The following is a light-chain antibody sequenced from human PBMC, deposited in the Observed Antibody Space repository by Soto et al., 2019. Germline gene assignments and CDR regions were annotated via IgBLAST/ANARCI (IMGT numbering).Light chain of an antibody. V-gene: IGKV1-33*01. CDR1: QDIRNY. CDR3: QQYDNLPLT. Sequence: DIPMTQSPSSLSASEGDRVSIRCQASQDIRNYLNWYQQKPGKAPKLLIYDASNLETGVPSRFSGSGSGTHFALTISSLQPEDIAAYYCQQYDNLPLTFGQGTRLEI. CDR2: DAS. J-gene: IGKJ5*01.